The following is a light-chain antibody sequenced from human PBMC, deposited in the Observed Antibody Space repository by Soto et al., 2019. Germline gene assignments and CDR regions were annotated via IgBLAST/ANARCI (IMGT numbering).Light chain of an antibody. J-gene: IGKJ5*01. Sequence: DIQMAQSPSSVSASVGDRVTITCRASQDVGKWLAWYQQKPGKVPTLLIHGASSLQSGVPSRYSGSGHGTDFTLTISSLQPEDFATYYCQQANSFPIKFGHVTRLEIK. CDR3: QQANSFPIK. CDR1: QDVGKW. V-gene: IGKV1-12*01. CDR2: GAS.